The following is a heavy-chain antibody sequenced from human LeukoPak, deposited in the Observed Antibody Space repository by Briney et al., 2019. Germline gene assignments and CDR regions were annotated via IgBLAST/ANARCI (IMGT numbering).Heavy chain of an antibody. J-gene: IGHJ4*02. D-gene: IGHD6-13*01. CDR3: AKDHSSSWDKSFDY. V-gene: IGHV3-23*01. Sequence: GGSLRLSCAASGFTFSTYAMSWVRRAPGQGLEWVTAISATGNTYYADSVKGRFTISRDNSKNTLYLQMNSLRAEDTAVYYCAKDHSSSWDKSFDYWGQGTLVTVSS. CDR1: GFTFSTYA. CDR2: ISATGNT.